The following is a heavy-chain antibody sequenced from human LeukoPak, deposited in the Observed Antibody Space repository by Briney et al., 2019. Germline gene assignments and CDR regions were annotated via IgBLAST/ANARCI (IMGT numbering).Heavy chain of an antibody. V-gene: IGHV3-9*01. Sequence: GGSLRLSCAASGFTFDDYAMHWVRQAPGKGLEWVSGISWNSGSIGYADSVKGRFTISRDNAKNSLYLQMNSLRAEDTALYYCAKDIGNWNDRRYYYYGMDVWGQGTTVTVSS. CDR1: GFTFDDYA. CDR2: ISWNSGSI. J-gene: IGHJ6*02. D-gene: IGHD1-1*01. CDR3: AKDIGNWNDRRYYYYGMDV.